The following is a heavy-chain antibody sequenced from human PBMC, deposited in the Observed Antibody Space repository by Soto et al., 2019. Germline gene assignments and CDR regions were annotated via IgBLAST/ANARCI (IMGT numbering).Heavy chain of an antibody. CDR3: ARHVPAAGYYYGMDV. CDR2: IIPIFGTA. CDR1: GGTFSSYA. Sequence: QVQLVQSGAEVKKPGSSVKVSCKASGGTFSSYAISWVRQAPGQGLEWMGGIIPIFGTANYAQKFQGRVTITADESTGTAYMALSSLRSEDTAVYSCARHVPAAGYYYGMDVWGQGTTVTVSS. V-gene: IGHV1-69*12. J-gene: IGHJ6*02. D-gene: IGHD2-2*01.